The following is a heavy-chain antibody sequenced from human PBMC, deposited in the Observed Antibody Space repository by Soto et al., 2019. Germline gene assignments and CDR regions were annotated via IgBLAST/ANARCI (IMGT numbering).Heavy chain of an antibody. V-gene: IGHV3-30-3*01. Sequence: GGSLRLSCAASGFTFSSYAMHWVRQAPGKGLEWVAVISYDGSNKYYADSVKGRFTISRDNSKNTLYLQMNSLRAEDTAVYYCARDYAQRIDYWGQGTLVTVSS. CDR1: GFTFSSYA. D-gene: IGHD2-2*01. CDR2: ISYDGSNK. J-gene: IGHJ4*02. CDR3: ARDYAQRIDY.